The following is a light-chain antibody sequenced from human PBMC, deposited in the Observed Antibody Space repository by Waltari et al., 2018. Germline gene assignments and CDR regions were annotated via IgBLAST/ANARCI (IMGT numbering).Light chain of an antibody. Sequence: QSALTQPASVSGSPGQSITISCTGTSSGVGSYNLVSWYQQHPGKAPKLMIYEGSKRPSGVSNRFSGSKSGNTASLTISGLQAEDEADYYCCSYAGAVFGGGTKLT. CDR3: CSYAGAV. V-gene: IGLV2-23*01. J-gene: IGLJ3*02. CDR1: SSGVGSYNL. CDR2: EGS.